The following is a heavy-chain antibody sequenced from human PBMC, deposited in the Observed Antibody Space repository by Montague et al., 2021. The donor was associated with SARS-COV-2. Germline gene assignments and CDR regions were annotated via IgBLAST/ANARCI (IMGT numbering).Heavy chain of an antibody. D-gene: IGHD4-23*01. Sequence: SLRLSCAASGFTFDDYAMHWVRQAPGKGLGWVALISWDGGSKYSADSVKGRFTISRDNPKNSLYLQMNSLRTEDTALYYCAKDRIVVTAGDGFDIWGQGTMVTVSS. J-gene: IGHJ3*02. CDR3: AKDRIVVTAGDGFDI. CDR1: GFTFDDYA. CDR2: ISWDGGSK. V-gene: IGHV3-43*02.